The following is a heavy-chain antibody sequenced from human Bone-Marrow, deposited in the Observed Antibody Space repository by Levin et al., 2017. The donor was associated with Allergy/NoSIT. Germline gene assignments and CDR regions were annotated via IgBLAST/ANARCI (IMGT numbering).Heavy chain of an antibody. D-gene: IGHD2-2*01. Sequence: GGSLRLSCAGSGFTFSNAWMDWIRQAPGKGLEWVGRIKSKSDGGTIDYAAPVKGRFTISRDDSQNTLFVQMNSLKTEDTAMYYCTWPHCSSTSCFVFWGQGTLVTVSS. J-gene: IGHJ4*02. CDR3: TWPHCSSTSCFVF. CDR1: GFTFSNAW. V-gene: IGHV3-15*01. CDR2: IKSKSDGGTI.